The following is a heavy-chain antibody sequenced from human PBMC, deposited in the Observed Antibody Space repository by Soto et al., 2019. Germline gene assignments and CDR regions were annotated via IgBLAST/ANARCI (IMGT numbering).Heavy chain of an antibody. J-gene: IGHJ4*02. D-gene: IGHD3-22*01. CDR1: GYTFTSYC. V-gene: IGHV1-46*01. CDR3: AREFRRSSSGYRGDY. CDR2: INPSGGST. Sequence: GASGKVSCKASGYTFTSYCMHWVRQAPGQGLEWMGIINPSGGSTSYAQKFQGRGTMTRDTSTSTVYMELSSLRSEDTAVYYCAREFRRSSSGYRGDYWSQGTLVTVSS.